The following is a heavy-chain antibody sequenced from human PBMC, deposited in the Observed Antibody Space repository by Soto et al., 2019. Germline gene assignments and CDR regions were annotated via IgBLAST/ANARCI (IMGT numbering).Heavy chain of an antibody. D-gene: IGHD2-15*01. J-gene: IGHJ4*02. V-gene: IGHV3-74*01. CDR1: GFVFEMYW. CDR3: SILPRPSSVRSRVF. CDR2: ISDDGART. Sequence: GGSLRLSCAASGFVFEMYWMHWVRQTPGKGPEWVSRISDDGARTDYADSVKGRFTISRDNAKNSLYLQMNSLRAEDTAVYYCSILPRPSSVRSRVFRGLGALGTVFS.